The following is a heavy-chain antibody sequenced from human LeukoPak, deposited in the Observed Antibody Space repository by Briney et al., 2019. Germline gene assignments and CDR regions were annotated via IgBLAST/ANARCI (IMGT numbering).Heavy chain of an antibody. J-gene: IGHJ4*02. CDR2: ISSSGSST. Sequence: GGSLRLSCAGSGFAFNDYGMSWVRQAPGKGLEWISRISSSGSSTYFADSVRGRFTISRDNSKNTLSLQMNSLRAEDTAIYYCAKHYYDTSGHQKGFDYWGQGTLVTVSS. CDR1: GFAFNDYG. V-gene: IGHV3-23*01. CDR3: AKHYYDTSGHQKGFDY. D-gene: IGHD3-22*01.